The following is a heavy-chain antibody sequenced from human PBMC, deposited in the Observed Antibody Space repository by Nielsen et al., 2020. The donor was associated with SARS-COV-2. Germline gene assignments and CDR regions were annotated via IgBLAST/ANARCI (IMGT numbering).Heavy chain of an antibody. Sequence: GESLKISCAASGFTFSTYAMHWVRQAPGKGLEWVAVISYDGSKKYFADSVKGRFTISRDNSKNTLYLHMNSLRAEDTAVYYCARVKGTHGGSYLDVWGQGTAVTVSS. V-gene: IGHV3-30-3*01. D-gene: IGHD2-15*01. CDR3: ARVKGTHGGSYLDV. CDR1: GFTFSTYA. CDR2: ISYDGSKK. J-gene: IGHJ6*02.